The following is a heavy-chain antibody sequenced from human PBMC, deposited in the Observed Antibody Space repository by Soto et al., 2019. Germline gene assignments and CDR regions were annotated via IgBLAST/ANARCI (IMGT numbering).Heavy chain of an antibody. D-gene: IGHD5-12*01. V-gene: IGHV1-18*01. CDR1: GYTFTSYG. Sequence: QVQLVQSGAEVKKPGASVKVSCKASGYTFTSYGISWVRQAPGQGLEWMGWISAYNGNTNYAQNLQGRVPMTTDTSTSQAYMELRRLTSDDTAVYSCARDDCLFDKWLRGSSFDYWGQGTLVTVSS. CDR2: ISAYNGNT. CDR3: ARDDCLFDKWLRGSSFDY. J-gene: IGHJ4*02.